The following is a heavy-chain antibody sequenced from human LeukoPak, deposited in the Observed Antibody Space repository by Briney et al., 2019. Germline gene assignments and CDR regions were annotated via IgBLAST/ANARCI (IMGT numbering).Heavy chain of an antibody. V-gene: IGHV3-7*01. Sequence: PGGSLRLSCVASGVSFSSYWMAWVRQAPGKGLEWVANIKYDGTHKFYADSVKGRFTISRDNAKNSLVLEMNSLRADDTAVYFCASSHDSSGNDWGQGTLVTVSS. CDR2: IKYDGTHK. CDR3: ASSHDSSGND. CDR1: GVSFSSYW. J-gene: IGHJ4*02. D-gene: IGHD3-22*01.